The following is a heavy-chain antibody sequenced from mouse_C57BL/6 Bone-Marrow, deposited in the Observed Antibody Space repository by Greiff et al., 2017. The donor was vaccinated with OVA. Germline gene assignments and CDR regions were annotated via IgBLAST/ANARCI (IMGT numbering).Heavy chain of an antibody. CDR2: IDPETGGT. J-gene: IGHJ3*01. D-gene: IGHD1-1*02. CDR1: GYTFTDYE. Sequence: QVQLKQSGAELVRPGASVTLSCKASGYTFTDYEMHWVKQTPVHGLEWIGAIDPETGGTAYNQKFKGKAILTADKSSSTAYMELRSLTSEDSAVYYCTRGVDLAWFAYWGQGTLVTVSA. CDR3: TRGVDLAWFAY. V-gene: IGHV1-15*01.